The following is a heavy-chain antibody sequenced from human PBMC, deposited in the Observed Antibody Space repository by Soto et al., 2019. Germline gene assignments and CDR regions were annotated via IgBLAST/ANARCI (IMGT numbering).Heavy chain of an antibody. CDR3: AREGRGWHYFDY. CDR1: GFTVSSNY. Sequence: EVQLVETGGGLIQPGGSLRLSCAASGFTVSSNYMSWVRQAPGKGLEWVSVIYSGGSTYYADSVKGRFTISRDNSKNTLYLQMNSLRADDTAVYYCAREGRGWHYFDYWGQGTLVTVSS. D-gene: IGHD6-19*01. V-gene: IGHV3-53*02. CDR2: IYSGGST. J-gene: IGHJ4*02.